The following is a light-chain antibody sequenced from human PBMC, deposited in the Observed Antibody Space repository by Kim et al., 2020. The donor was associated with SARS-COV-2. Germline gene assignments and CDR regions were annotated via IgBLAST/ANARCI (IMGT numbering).Light chain of an antibody. V-gene: IGLV10-54*01. CDR2: RNN. CDR1: SHNVGHQG. CDR3: SAWDTSLSGWV. J-gene: IGLJ3*02. Sequence: RQTPTLTCPGHSHNVGHQGAAWLQQHQGHPPKPLSYRNNNRPSGISERLSASRSGNTASLTIPGLQPEDEADYYCSAWDTSLSGWVFGGGTQLTVL.